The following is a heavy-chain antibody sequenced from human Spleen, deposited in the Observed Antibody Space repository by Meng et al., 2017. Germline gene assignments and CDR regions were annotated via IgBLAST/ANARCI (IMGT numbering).Heavy chain of an antibody. CDR2: IYSSGST. Sequence: QGRLQGSGPGLVKPSETLSLTCSVSGGSISLSYWSWIRQPAGEGLEWIGRIYSSGSTNYNPSLKSRLTMSVDTSKNQFSMSLSSVTAADTAVYYCARSVNWFDPWGQGTLVTVSS. CDR1: GGSISLSY. V-gene: IGHV4-4*07. CDR3: ARSVNWFDP. D-gene: IGHD5/OR15-5a*01. J-gene: IGHJ5*02.